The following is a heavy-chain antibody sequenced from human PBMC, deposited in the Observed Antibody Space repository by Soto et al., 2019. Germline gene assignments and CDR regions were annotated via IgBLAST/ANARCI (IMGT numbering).Heavy chain of an antibody. J-gene: IGHJ4*02. D-gene: IGHD2-8*02. CDR1: GNSFTSYW. Sequence: PGESLKISCKGSGNSFTSYWIGWVRQMPGKGLEWMGIIYPDDSDTRYNPSFQGQVTISADKSISTAYLQWSSLKASDTAIYYCARHPKYYTGYRYFDYWGQGTRVTVSS. V-gene: IGHV5-51*01. CDR2: IYPDDSDT. CDR3: ARHPKYYTGYRYFDY.